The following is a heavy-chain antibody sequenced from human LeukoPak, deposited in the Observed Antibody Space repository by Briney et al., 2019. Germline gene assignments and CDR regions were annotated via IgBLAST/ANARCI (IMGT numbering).Heavy chain of an antibody. J-gene: IGHJ4*02. CDR3: TTDPPNVVVPAAMIGGHY. CDR1: GFTVSSNS. D-gene: IGHD2-2*01. Sequence: PGGSLRLSCTVSGFTVSSNSMSWVRQAPGKGLEWVGRIKSKTDGGTTDYAAPVKGRFTISRDDSKNTLYLQMNSLKTEDTAVYYCTTDPPNVVVPAAMIGGHYWGQGTLVTVSS. V-gene: IGHV3-15*01. CDR2: IKSKTDGGTT.